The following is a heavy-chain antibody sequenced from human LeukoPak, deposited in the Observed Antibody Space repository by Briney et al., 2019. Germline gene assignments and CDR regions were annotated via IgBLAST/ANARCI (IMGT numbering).Heavy chain of an antibody. Sequence: GGSLIPSCAPSGLSFSSYTIHWVRQAPGKGLEWVSSISSTSGYIHYADSVKGRFSISRDNAKNLVHLEMDILRADDTAVYYCARAQRLVYEILFVFSHLDYGGQEPLVTVSS. V-gene: IGHV3-21*01. J-gene: IGHJ4*02. CDR3: ARAQRLVYEILFVFSHLDY. CDR2: ISSTSGYI. CDR1: GLSFSSYT. D-gene: IGHD3-9*01.